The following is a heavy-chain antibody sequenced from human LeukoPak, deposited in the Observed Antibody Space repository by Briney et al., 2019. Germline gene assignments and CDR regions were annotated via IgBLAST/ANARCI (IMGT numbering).Heavy chain of an antibody. CDR1: GFTFSSYW. D-gene: IGHD6-6*01. CDR3: ARGLSGYASSLGY. Sequence: PGGSLRLSCAASGFTFSSYWMHWVRQAPGKGLVWVSRINSDGSSTSYADSVRGRFSISRDNAKNTLYLQMNSLRAEDTAVYYRARGLSGYASSLGYWGQGTLVTVSA. J-gene: IGHJ4*02. V-gene: IGHV3-74*01. CDR2: INSDGSST.